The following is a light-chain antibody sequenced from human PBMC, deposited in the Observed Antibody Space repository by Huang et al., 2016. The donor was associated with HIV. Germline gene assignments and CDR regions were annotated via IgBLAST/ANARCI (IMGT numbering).Light chain of an antibody. CDR3: QQYDNLPGT. CDR1: PDISNY. Sequence: DIQMTQSPSSLSASVVDRVTITCQASPDISNYLNWYQQKPGKDPKLLIYDAANLETGVPSRFSGSGSGTDFTFTISSMQPENIATYYCQQYDNLPGTFGQGTKLEIK. V-gene: IGKV1-33*01. CDR2: DAA. J-gene: IGKJ2*01.